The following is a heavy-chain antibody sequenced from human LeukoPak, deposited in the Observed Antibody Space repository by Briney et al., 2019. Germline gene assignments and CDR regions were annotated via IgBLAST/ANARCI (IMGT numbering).Heavy chain of an antibody. CDR3: AKVSVADDFDY. CDR2: ISYDGSNK. CDR1: GFTFSSYA. Sequence: PGRSLRLSCAASGFTFSSYAMHWVRQAPGKGLEWVAVISYDGSNKYYADSVKGRFTISRDNSKNTLYLQMNSLRAEDTAVYYCAKVSVADDFDYWGQGTLVTVSS. D-gene: IGHD6-19*01. J-gene: IGHJ4*02. V-gene: IGHV3-30*04.